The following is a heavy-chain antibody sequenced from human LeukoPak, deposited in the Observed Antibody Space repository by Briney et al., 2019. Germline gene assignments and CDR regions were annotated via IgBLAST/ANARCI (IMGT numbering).Heavy chain of an antibody. V-gene: IGHV3-74*01. Sequence: TGGSLRLSCAASRFTFSNYWMHWVRHAPGKGLVWVSRIKTDGSRTNYADSVKGRFTISRDNAKNTVYLEMNSLRSEDTAVYYCARAIGSSWGKVDYWGQGTLVTVSS. J-gene: IGHJ4*02. CDR1: RFTFSNYW. CDR3: ARAIGSSWGKVDY. CDR2: IKTDGSRT. D-gene: IGHD6-13*01.